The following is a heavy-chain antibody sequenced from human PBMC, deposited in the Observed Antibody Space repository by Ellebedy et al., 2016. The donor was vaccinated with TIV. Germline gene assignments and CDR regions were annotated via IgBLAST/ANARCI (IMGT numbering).Heavy chain of an antibody. CDR1: GYTFTANY. Sequence: ASVKVSCKASGYTFTANYMHWARQAPGQGLEWMGWINPDSGGTNFAQKFQGRVTMTRDTSVNTAYMELSRLESDDTAVYYCARVRRGSSGMDVWGQGTTVTVS. J-gene: IGHJ6*02. V-gene: IGHV1-2*02. CDR3: ARVRRGSSGMDV. D-gene: IGHD6-13*01. CDR2: INPDSGGT.